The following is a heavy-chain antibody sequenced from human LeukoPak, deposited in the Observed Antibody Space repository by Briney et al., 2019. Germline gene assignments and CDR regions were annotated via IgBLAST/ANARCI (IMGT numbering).Heavy chain of an antibody. V-gene: IGHV1-2*06. CDR3: AREQQWLVPDY. Sequence: ASVKVSCKASGYTFTGYYMHGWRKAPGQGLGWMGRINPNRGGANYAQKFQGRVTMTRDTSISTAYMELSRLRSDDTAVYYCAREQQWLVPDYRGQGTLVTVSS. J-gene: IGHJ4*02. CDR1: GYTFTGYY. CDR2: INPNRGGA. D-gene: IGHD6-19*01.